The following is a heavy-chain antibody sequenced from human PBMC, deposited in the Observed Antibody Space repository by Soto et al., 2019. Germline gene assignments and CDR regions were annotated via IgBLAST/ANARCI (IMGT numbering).Heavy chain of an antibody. Sequence: QLQLQESGSGLVKPSQTLSLTCAVSGGSISSGGYSWSWIRQPPGKGLEWIGYNYHSGSTYYNPSLKSRVTISLDRSKNPFALKLSSVTAADTAVYYCAGASTTVTTLDYWGQGTLVTVSS. CDR2: NYHSGST. J-gene: IGHJ4*02. CDR3: AGASTTVTTLDY. CDR1: GGSISSGGYS. V-gene: IGHV4-30-2*01. D-gene: IGHD4-17*01.